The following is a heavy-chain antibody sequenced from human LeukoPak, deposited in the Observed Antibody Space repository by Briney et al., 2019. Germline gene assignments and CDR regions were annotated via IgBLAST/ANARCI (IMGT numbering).Heavy chain of an antibody. V-gene: IGHV4-59*08. CDR2: NYYSGSN. D-gene: IGHD1-1*01. J-gene: IGHJ5*02. Sequence: SETLSLTCTVSGGSFSGYSWSWIRNPQGKGRGWLGINYYSGSNNYHPSLKDRVTILVDPSKNQFSLKLSSVTAADTAVYYCARHVQLGGPHQWFDPWGQGTLVTVSS. CDR1: GGSFSGYS. CDR3: ARHVQLGGPHQWFDP.